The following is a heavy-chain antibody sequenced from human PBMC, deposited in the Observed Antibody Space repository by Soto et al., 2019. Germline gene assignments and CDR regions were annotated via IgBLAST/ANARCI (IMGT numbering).Heavy chain of an antibody. V-gene: IGHV4-30-4*01. D-gene: IGHD3-9*01. CDR3: ARCILTGYLGFDY. CDR1: GGSISSGDYY. Sequence: QVQLQESGPGLVKPSQTLSLTCTVSGGSISSGDYYWSWIRLPPGMGLEWIGYIYYSGSTYYNPSLKSRVTISVDTSKNQFSLKLSSVTAADTAVYYCARCILTGYLGFDYWGQGTLVTVSS. CDR2: IYYSGST. J-gene: IGHJ4*02.